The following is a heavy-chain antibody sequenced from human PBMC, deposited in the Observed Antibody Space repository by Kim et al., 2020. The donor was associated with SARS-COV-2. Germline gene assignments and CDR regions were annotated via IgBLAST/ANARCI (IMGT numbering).Heavy chain of an antibody. CDR2: IKSKTDGGTT. CDR3: TPRSVVVPAASDY. Sequence: GGSLRLSCAASGFTFSNAWMSWVRQAPGKGLEWVGRIKSKTDGGTTDYAAPVKGRFTISRDDSKNTLYLQMNSLKTEDTAVYYCTPRSVVVPAASDYWGQGTLVTVSS. CDR1: GFTFSNAW. J-gene: IGHJ4*02. D-gene: IGHD2-2*01. V-gene: IGHV3-15*01.